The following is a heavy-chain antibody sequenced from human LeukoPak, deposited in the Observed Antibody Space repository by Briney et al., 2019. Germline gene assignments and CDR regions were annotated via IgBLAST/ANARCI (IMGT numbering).Heavy chain of an antibody. J-gene: IGHJ4*02. D-gene: IGHD6-19*01. Sequence: GGSLRLSCAASGFTFSRYGMYWVRQAPGKGLEWVALISYDKSHRYYADSVKGRLTISRDNSKSTLLLQMNSLRAEDTAVYYCAKVRWDNSGWYYLDSWGQGTLVTVSS. CDR2: ISYDKSHR. CDR3: AKVRWDNSGWYYLDS. CDR1: GFTFSRYG. V-gene: IGHV3-30*18.